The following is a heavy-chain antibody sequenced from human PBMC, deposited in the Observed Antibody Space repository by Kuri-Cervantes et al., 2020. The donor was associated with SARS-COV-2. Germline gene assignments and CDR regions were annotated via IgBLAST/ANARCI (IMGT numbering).Heavy chain of an antibody. CDR2: IYYSGST. D-gene: IGHD3-3*02. V-gene: IGHV4-61*01. J-gene: IGHJ4*02. Sequence: SQCLSLTSTVSGGSVGRGSYYWSWIRQPPGKGLEWIGDIYYSGSTNYNPSLKSRVTISVDTSKNQFSLRLTSVTAADTAIYYCARHYAFDKFHKWGQGTLVTVSS. CDR3: ARHYAFDKFHK. CDR1: GGSVGRGSYY.